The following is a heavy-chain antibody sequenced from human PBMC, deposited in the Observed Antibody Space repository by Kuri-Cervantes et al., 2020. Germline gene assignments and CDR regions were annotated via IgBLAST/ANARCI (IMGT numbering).Heavy chain of an antibody. CDR3: ARENDYSSGYDWDYYYYGMDV. CDR2: ISGSGGST. V-gene: IGHV3-23*01. D-gene: IGHD5-12*01. J-gene: IGHJ6*02. Sequence: GESLKISCAASGFTFSSYAMSWVRQAPGKGLEWVSAISGSGGSTYYADSVKGRFTISRDNSKNTLYLQMNSLRAEDTAVYYCARENDYSSGYDWDYYYYGMDVWGQGTTVTVSS. CDR1: GFTFSSYA.